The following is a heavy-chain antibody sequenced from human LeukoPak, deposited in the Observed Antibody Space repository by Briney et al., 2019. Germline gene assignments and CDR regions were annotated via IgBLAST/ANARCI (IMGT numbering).Heavy chain of an antibody. CDR3: VPSSNRIHYYFDY. D-gene: IGHD6-13*01. CDR1: GYTFTGYY. V-gene: IGHV1-2*02. J-gene: IGHJ4*02. CDR2: INPNSGDT. Sequence: GASVKVSCKASGYTFTGYYMQWVRQAPGQGLEWMGWINPNSGDTNYAQKFQGRVTMTRDTSISTAYMELSRLTSDDTAVYYCVPSSNRIHYYFDYWGQGTLVTVSS.